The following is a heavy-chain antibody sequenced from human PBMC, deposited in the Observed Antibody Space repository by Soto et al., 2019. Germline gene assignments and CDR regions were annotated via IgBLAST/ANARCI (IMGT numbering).Heavy chain of an antibody. J-gene: IGHJ6*02. V-gene: IGHV3-74*01. Sequence: EVQLVESGGGLIQPGGSLRLSCVASGFSLSGYWMHWVRQAPGKGPVWVSRIYSDGSTTNYADSVKGQFTLSRDNAESTVYLHMNSLRAEDTAVYYCARGIKNIYAVDVWGQGTTVTVSS. CDR2: IYSDGSTT. CDR3: ARGIKNIYAVDV. D-gene: IGHD2-15*01. CDR1: GFSLSGYW.